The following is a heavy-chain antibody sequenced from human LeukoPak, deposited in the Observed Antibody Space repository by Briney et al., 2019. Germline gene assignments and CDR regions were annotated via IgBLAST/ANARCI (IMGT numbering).Heavy chain of an antibody. V-gene: IGHV3-30*02. CDR1: GFTFSTYG. CDR2: IRYDGGEE. CDR3: ARDGQGRWIVVVITPKYYMDV. D-gene: IGHD3-22*01. Sequence: GGSLRLSCAASGFTFSTYGMHWVRQAPGKGLEWVAFIRYDGGEEYYGDSMKGRFTISRDNSKKTVYLQMKSLRAEDTAIYSCARDGQGRWIVVVITPKYYMDVWGKGTTVTVSS. J-gene: IGHJ6*03.